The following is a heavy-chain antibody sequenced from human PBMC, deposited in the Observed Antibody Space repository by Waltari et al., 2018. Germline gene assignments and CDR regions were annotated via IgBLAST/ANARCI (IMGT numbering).Heavy chain of an antibody. CDR3: ARRHYGSGSYLLDY. J-gene: IGHJ4*02. CDR1: GYTFTSSS. V-gene: IGHV1-3*01. D-gene: IGHD3-10*01. Sequence: QVQLVQSGAAVKKPGASVKVSCKASGYTFTSSSMPWVRPAPGQRLEWMGWINAGNGNTKYSQKFQGRVTITRDTSASTAYMELSSLRSEDTAVYYCARRHYGSGSYLLDYWGQGTLVTVSS. CDR2: INAGNGNT.